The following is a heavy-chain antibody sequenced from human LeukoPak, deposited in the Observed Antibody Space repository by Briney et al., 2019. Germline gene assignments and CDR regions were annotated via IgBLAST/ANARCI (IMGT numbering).Heavy chain of an antibody. CDR1: GYSISSGYY. CDR3: AIEYSSSRAFDI. Sequence: TSETLSLTCTVSGYSISSGYYWGWIRQPPGKGLEWIGYIYYSGSTYYNPSLKSRVTISVDTSKNQFSLKLSSVTAADTAVYYCAIEYSSSRAFDIWGQGTMVTVSS. D-gene: IGHD6-6*01. CDR2: IYYSGST. J-gene: IGHJ3*02. V-gene: IGHV4-38-2*02.